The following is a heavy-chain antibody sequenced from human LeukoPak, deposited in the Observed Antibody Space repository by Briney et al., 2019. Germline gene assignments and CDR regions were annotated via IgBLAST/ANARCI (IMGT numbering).Heavy chain of an antibody. Sequence: ASVQVSCKASGYTFTDYFLHWLRQAPGQGREWMGWINPKTGATNYAQSFQGRVTMTRDTSTSTGNMEVNSLRSDDTALYYCARAYEYGWFDPWGQGTLVTVSS. J-gene: IGHJ5*02. CDR3: ARAYEYGWFDP. CDR2: INPKTGAT. V-gene: IGHV1-2*02. D-gene: IGHD3-16*01. CDR1: GYTFTDYF.